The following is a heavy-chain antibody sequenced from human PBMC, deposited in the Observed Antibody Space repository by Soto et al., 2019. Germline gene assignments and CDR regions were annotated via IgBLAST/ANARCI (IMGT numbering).Heavy chain of an antibody. CDR1: GFTFSSYA. Sequence: QVQLGESGGGVVQPGRSLRLSCAASGFTFSSYAMHWVRQAPGKGLEWVAVISYDGSNKYYADSVKGRFTISRDNSKNALYLQMNSLRAEDTAVYYCAREDCSSTSCYHDAFDIWGQGTMVTVSS. CDR3: AREDCSSTSCYHDAFDI. V-gene: IGHV3-30-3*01. CDR2: ISYDGSNK. D-gene: IGHD2-2*01. J-gene: IGHJ3*02.